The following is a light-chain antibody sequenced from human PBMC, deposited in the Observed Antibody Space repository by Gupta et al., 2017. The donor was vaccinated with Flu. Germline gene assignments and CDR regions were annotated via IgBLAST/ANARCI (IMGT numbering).Light chain of an antibody. CDR1: QDIGNF. V-gene: IGKV1-33*01. Sequence: DIQMTQSPSSLSVSIGDRVSITCQASQDIGNFLNWYQQKPGKSPELLINDASNLETGVPRRFSGSGSGTHFTFTISSLQPEDFATYYCQHDNSFPHIFGQGTKMEI. CDR3: QHDNSFPHI. J-gene: IGKJ2*01. CDR2: DAS.